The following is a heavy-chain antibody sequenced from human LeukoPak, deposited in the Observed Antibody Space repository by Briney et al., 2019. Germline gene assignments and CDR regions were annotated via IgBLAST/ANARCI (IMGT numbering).Heavy chain of an antibody. CDR1: GGSISSSNYY. CDR3: ARAGWFSTTWHFDY. Sequence: SETLSLTCTVSGGSISSSNYYWGWIRLPPGKGLEWIGSIYYSGSTYYNPSLKSRVTISVDTSKKQFSLNLSSVTAADTAVYYCARAGWFSTTWHFDYWGQGILVTVSS. V-gene: IGHV4-39*07. D-gene: IGHD6-19*01. J-gene: IGHJ4*02. CDR2: IYYSGST.